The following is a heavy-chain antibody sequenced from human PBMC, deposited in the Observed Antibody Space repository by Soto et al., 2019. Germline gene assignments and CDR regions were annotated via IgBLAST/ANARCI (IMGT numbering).Heavy chain of an antibody. J-gene: IGHJ4*02. Sequence: GGSLRLSCAASGFTSSGSAMHWVRQASGKGLEWVGRIRSKANSYATAYAASVKGRFTISRDDSKNTAYLQMNSLKTEDTAVYYCTSRMGSSGWKPTTNFDYWGQGTLVTVSS. V-gene: IGHV3-73*01. CDR3: TSRMGSSGWKPTTNFDY. CDR2: IRSKANSYAT. D-gene: IGHD6-19*01. CDR1: GFTSSGSA.